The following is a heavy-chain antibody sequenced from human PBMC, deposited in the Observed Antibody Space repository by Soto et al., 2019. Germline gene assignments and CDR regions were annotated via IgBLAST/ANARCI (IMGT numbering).Heavy chain of an antibody. CDR2: IDPSDSYT. V-gene: IGHV5-10-1*01. CDR1: GCSFSNYW. CDR3: ARRFCSGGSCHLESYYYGMDV. D-gene: IGHD2-15*01. Sequence: LGESLKISCEGSGCSFSNYWITWVRQMPGKGLEWMGRIDPSDSYTTCSPSFQGHVTFSADKSISTAFLQWSNLKASDTAIYYCARRFCSGGSCHLESYYYGMDVWGQGTTVTVSS. J-gene: IGHJ6*02.